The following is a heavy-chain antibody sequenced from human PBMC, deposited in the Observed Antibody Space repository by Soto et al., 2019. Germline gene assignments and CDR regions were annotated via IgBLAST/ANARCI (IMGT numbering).Heavy chain of an antibody. V-gene: IGHV3-30*18. CDR2: ISYDGSNK. D-gene: IGHD2-15*01. J-gene: IGHJ4*02. Sequence: PGGSLRLSCAASGFTFSSYGMHWVRQAPGKGLEWVAVISYDGSNKYYADSVKGRFTISRDNSKNTLYLQMNSLRAEDTAVYYCAKYRRGYCSGGSCRELQFGWGQGT. CDR1: GFTFSSYG. CDR3: AKYRRGYCSGGSCRELQFG.